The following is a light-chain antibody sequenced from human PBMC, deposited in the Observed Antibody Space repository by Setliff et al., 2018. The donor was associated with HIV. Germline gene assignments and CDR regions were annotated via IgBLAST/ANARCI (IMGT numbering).Light chain of an antibody. V-gene: IGLV2-8*01. CDR1: SSDIGRYNY. J-gene: IGLJ1*01. Sequence: QSALTQPPSASGSPGQSVTISCTGTSSDIGRYNYISWYQQHPGKAPKLMIYEVNKRPSGVPDRFSGSKSGNMASLTVSGLQAEDEADYYCTSYTGSNSFALYVFGGGTKVTVL. CDR3: TSYTGSNSFALYV. CDR2: EVN.